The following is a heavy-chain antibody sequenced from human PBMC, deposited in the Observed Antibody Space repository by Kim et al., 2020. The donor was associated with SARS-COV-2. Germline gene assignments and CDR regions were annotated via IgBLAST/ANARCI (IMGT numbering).Heavy chain of an antibody. Sequence: GGSLRLSCAASGFTFSSYWMSWVRQAPGKGLEWVANIKQDGSEKYYVDSVKGRFTISRDNAKNSLYLQMNSLRAEDTAVYYCARVGYYDFWSGYGGMDVWGQGTTVTVSS. CDR2: IKQDGSEK. CDR3: ARVGYYDFWSGYGGMDV. V-gene: IGHV3-7*03. J-gene: IGHJ6*02. D-gene: IGHD3-3*01. CDR1: GFTFSSYW.